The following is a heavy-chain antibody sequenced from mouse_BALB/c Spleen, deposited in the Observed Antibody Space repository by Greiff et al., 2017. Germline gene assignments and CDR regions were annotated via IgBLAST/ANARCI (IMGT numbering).Heavy chain of an antibody. D-gene: IGHD4-1*01. CDR3: ARGLGWYFDV. CDR1: GYSITSGYY. Sequence: ESGPGLVKPSQSLSLTCSVTGYSITSGYYWNWIRQFPGNKLEWMGYISYDGSNNYNPSLKNRISITRDTSKNQFFLKLNSVTTEDTATYYCARGLGWYFDVWGAGTTVTVSS. V-gene: IGHV3-6*02. CDR2: ISYDGSN. J-gene: IGHJ1*01.